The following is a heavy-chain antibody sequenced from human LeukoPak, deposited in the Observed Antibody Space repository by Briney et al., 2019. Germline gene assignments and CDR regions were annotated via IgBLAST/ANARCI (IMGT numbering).Heavy chain of an antibody. CDR1: GFTFSNYA. CDR3: AKAYYDSSGYYNYFDY. CDR2: ISGSGGST. V-gene: IGHV3-23*01. Sequence: GGSLTLSCAASGFTFSNYAMSWVRQAPGKGLEWISSISGSGGSTLYADSVKGRFTISRDNSKNTLYLQMNSLRAEDTAVYYCAKAYYDSSGYYNYFDYWGQGTLVTVSS. J-gene: IGHJ4*02. D-gene: IGHD3-22*01.